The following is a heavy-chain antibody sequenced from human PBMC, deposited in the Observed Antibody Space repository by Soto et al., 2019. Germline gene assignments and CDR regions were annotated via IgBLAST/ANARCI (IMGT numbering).Heavy chain of an antibody. Sequence: EVQLVESGGGLVKPGGSLRLSCAGSGFTFSNVWMNWVRQAPGKGLEWVGRIKSETDGGTIDYSAPVKGRFTISRDDSNTTLYLQMNRLKTQDTATYFCTRLALKYNSDWSPVSDLGQGTRVTVSS. CDR2: IKSETDGGTI. CDR1: GFTFSNVW. CDR3: TRLALKYNSDWSPVSD. D-gene: IGHD6-19*01. J-gene: IGHJ4*02. V-gene: IGHV3-15*07.